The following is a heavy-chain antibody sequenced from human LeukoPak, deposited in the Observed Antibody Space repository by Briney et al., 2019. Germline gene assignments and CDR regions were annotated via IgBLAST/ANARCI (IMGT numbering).Heavy chain of an antibody. CDR2: IYKSGST. CDR1: GGSISSYY. V-gene: IGHV4-59*01. D-gene: IGHD1-26*01. CDR3: ARGGSYYYFDH. Sequence: SETLSLTCSVSGGSISSYYWSWIRQPPGKGVEWIGYIYKSGSTNYNPSLKSRVTISVDTSKNPFSLKLSSVTAADTAVYYCARGGSYYYFDHWGQGTLVTVSS. J-gene: IGHJ4*02.